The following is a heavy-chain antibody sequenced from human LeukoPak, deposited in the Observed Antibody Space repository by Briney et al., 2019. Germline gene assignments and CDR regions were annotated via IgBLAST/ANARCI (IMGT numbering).Heavy chain of an antibody. CDR1: GGTFSSYA. CDR3: AGPYCSGGSYTCGFDP. V-gene: IGHV1-69*05. J-gene: IGHJ5*02. D-gene: IGHD2-15*01. Sequence: ASVKVACKASGGTFSSYAISWVRQAPGQGLEWMGGIIPIFGTANYAQKFQGRVTITTDESTSTAYMELSSLRSEDTAVYYCAGPYCSGGSYTCGFDPWGQGTLVTVSS. CDR2: IIPIFGTA.